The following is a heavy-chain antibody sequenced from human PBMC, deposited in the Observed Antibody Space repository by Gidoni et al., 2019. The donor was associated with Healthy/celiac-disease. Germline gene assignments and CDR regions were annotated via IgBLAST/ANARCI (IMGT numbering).Heavy chain of an antibody. V-gene: IGHV4-59*01. J-gene: IGHJ3*02. D-gene: IGHD3-3*01. Sequence: QVQLQESGPGLVKPSETLSLTCTVSGGSISSYYWSWIRQPPGKGMEWIGYIYSSGNTNYNPSLKSRVTVAVDTSKNQFSLKLSSVTAADTAVYYCARGARGDFWSGYYGAFDIWGQGTMVTVAS. CDR3: ARGARGDFWSGYYGAFDI. CDR2: IYSSGNT. CDR1: GGSISSYY.